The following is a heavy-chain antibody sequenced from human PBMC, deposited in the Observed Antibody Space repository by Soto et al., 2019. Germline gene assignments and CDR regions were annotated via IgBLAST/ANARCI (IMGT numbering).Heavy chain of an antibody. CDR1: GGSFTAYY. Sequence: QVHLQQWGAGLLKPSETLSLTCAVYGGSFTAYYWSWIRQPPGQGLEWIAEGSHGGSTNYNPSTKSRVTISIATSKHQFSLTLSSVTAADTAVYFCAGTPGDAFDIWGQGTMVTVSS. D-gene: IGHD1-26*01. CDR2: GSHGGST. V-gene: IGHV4-34*01. CDR3: AGTPGDAFDI. J-gene: IGHJ3*02.